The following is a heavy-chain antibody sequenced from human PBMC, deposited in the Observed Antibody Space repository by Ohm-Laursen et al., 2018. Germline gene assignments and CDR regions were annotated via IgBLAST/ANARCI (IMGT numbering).Heavy chain of an antibody. CDR1: GGSISSGGYY. D-gene: IGHD3-22*01. Sequence: TLSLTWTVSGGSISSGGYYWSWIRQHPGKGLEWIGYIYYSGSTYYNPSLKSRVTISVDTSKNQFSLKLSSVTAADTAVYYCARDKGPYYYDSSAVGWFDPWGQGTLVTVSS. J-gene: IGHJ5*02. CDR2: IYYSGST. V-gene: IGHV4-31*02. CDR3: ARDKGPYYYDSSAVGWFDP.